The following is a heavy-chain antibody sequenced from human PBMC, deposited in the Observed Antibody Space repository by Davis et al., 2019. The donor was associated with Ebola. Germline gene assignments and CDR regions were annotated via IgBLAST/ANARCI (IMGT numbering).Heavy chain of an antibody. Sequence: SVKVSCKASGGTFSSYTINWVRQAPGQGLEWMGRIIPILGIANYAQKFQGRVTITADKSTSTAYMELSSLRAEDTAVYYCARVRLFDWSFFDYWGQGTLVTASS. CDR3: ARVRLFDWSFFDY. D-gene: IGHD3-9*01. J-gene: IGHJ4*02. CDR2: IIPILGIA. CDR1: GGTFSSYT. V-gene: IGHV1-69*02.